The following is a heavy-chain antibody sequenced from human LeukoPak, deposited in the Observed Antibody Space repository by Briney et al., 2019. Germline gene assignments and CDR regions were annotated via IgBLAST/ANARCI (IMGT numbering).Heavy chain of an antibody. CDR3: ARDGNFWSGYPNWFDP. J-gene: IGHJ5*02. CDR1: GFTFSSYV. Sequence: GGSLRLSCAASGFTFSSYVMHWVRQAPGKGLEWVAVIWYDGSNKYYADSVKGRFTISRDNCKNTLYLQMNSLRAEDTAVYYCARDGNFWSGYPNWFDPWGQGTLVTVSS. CDR2: IWYDGSNK. V-gene: IGHV3-33*01. D-gene: IGHD3-3*01.